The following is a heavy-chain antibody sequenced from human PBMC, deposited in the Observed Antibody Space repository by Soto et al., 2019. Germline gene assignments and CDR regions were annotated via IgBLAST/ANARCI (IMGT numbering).Heavy chain of an antibody. CDR3: AISYSSSWYLPEN. CDR2: INPSGGST. J-gene: IGHJ4*02. D-gene: IGHD6-13*01. V-gene: IGHV1-46*01. Sequence: ASVKVSCKASGYTFTSYYMHWVRQAPGQGLEWMGIINPSGGSTSYAQKFQGRVTMTTDTSTSTAYMELRSLRSDDTAVYYCAISYSSSWYLPENWGQGTLVTVSS. CDR1: GYTFTSYY.